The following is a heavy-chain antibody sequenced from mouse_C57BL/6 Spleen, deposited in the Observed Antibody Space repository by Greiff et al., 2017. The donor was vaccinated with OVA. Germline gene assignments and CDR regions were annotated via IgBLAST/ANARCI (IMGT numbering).Heavy chain of an antibody. CDR1: GYAFTNYL. V-gene: IGHV1-54*01. Sequence: VKVVESGAELVRPGTSVKVSCKASGYAFTNYLIEWVKQRPGQGLEWIGVINPGSGGTNYNEKFKGKATLTANKSSSTAYMQLSSLTSEDSAVYFCARRGGGAWFAYWGQGTLVTVSA. J-gene: IGHJ3*01. CDR3: ARRGGGAWFAY. CDR2: INPGSGGT.